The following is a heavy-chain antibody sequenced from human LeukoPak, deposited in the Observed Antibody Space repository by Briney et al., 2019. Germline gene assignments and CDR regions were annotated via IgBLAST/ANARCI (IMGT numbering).Heavy chain of an antibody. CDR3: ARGMSATNSYLELEY. J-gene: IGHJ4*02. CDR1: GFTFSSYT. Sequence: GGSLTRSCAASGFTFSSYTMNWVRQSPGKGLEWVSAISGSGGNTYSADSVKGRFTISRDNSKKTLFLHMNSLRAEDTAVYYCARGMSATNSYLELEYWGEGTPVTVST. CDR2: ISGSGGNT. D-gene: IGHD3-3*01. V-gene: IGHV3-23*01.